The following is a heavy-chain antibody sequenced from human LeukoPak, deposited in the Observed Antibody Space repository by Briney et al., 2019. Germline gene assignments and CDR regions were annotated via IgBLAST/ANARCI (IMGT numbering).Heavy chain of an antibody. D-gene: IGHD3-10*01. CDR3: AKLRFGELLLYDS. V-gene: IGHV3-48*01. Sequence: GGSLRLSCAASGFTFSSYSMNWVRQAPGKGLEWVSYITSTSGTIYYADSVKGRFTISRDNSKDTLYLHINSLRAEDTAVYYCAKLRFGELLLYDSWGQGTLVTVSS. CDR1: GFTFSSYS. J-gene: IGHJ4*02. CDR2: ITSTSGTI.